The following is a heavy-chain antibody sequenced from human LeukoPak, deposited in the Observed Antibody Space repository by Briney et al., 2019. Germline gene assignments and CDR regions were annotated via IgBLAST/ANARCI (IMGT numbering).Heavy chain of an antibody. V-gene: IGHV4-4*02. CDR1: GGSISSSNW. Sequence: PSGTLSLTCAVSGGSISSSNWWSWVRQPPGKGLEWIGEIYHSGSTNYNPSLKSRVTISVDTSKNQFSLNLSSVTAADTAVYYCARHPGDFWSGYPTDYWGQGTLVTVSS. D-gene: IGHD3-3*01. CDR2: IYHSGST. J-gene: IGHJ4*02. CDR3: ARHPGDFWSGYPTDY.